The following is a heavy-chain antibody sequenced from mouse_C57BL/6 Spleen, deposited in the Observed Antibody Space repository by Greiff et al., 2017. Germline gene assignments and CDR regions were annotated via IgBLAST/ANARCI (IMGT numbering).Heavy chain of an antibody. CDR2: IYPGSGSP. V-gene: IGHV1-55*01. CDR3: ARGSNYDYYAMDY. Sequence: QVQLQQPGAELVKPGASVKMSCKASGYTFTSYWITWVKQRPGQGLEWIGDIYPGSGSPNYNEKFKSKATLTVDTSSSTAYMQLSSLTSEDSAVYYCARGSNYDYYAMDYWGQGTSVTVSS. D-gene: IGHD2-5*01. CDR1: GYTFTSYW. J-gene: IGHJ4*01.